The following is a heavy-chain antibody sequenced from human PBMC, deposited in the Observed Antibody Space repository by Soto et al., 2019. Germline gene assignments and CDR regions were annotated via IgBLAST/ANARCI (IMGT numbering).Heavy chain of an antibody. CDR1: GFTFSSYG. CDR3: AKDSGYCSGGSCSRYYYYYYMDV. V-gene: IGHV3-30*18. D-gene: IGHD2-15*01. Sequence: GGSLRLSCAASGFTFSSYGMHWVRQAPGKGLEWVAVISYDGSNKYYADSVKGRFTISRDNSKNTLYLQMNSLRAEDTAVYYCAKDSGYCSGGSCSRYYYYYYMDVWGKGTTVTVSS. CDR2: ISYDGSNK. J-gene: IGHJ6*03.